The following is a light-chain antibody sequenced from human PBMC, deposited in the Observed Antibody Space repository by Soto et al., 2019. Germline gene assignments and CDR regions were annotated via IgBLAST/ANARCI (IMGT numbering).Light chain of an antibody. CDR2: EVT. CDR1: RSDVGGYNY. Sequence: QSVLTQPASVSGSPGQSITISCTGTRSDVGGYNYVCWCQQHPGKAPNLLIYEVTNRPSGVSNRFSGSKSGNTASLTISGLQAEDEADYYCSSYTSSSTPYVFGTGSKVTGL. CDR3: SSYTSSSTPYV. J-gene: IGLJ1*01. V-gene: IGLV2-14*01.